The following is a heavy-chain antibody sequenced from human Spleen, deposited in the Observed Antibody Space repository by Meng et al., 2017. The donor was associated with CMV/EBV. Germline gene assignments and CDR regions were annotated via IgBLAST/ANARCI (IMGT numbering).Heavy chain of an antibody. CDR1: GGSFSSYY. J-gene: IGHJ5*02. V-gene: IGHV4-34*01. CDR2: INHSGST. CDR3: ARDLINYGSGSYAGSP. Sequence: SETLSLTCAVYGGSFSSYYWNWIRQPPGKGLEWIGEINHSGSTNYNPSLKSRVTISVDTSKNQFSLKLSSVTAADTAVYYCARDLINYGSGSYAGSPWGQGTLVTVSS. D-gene: IGHD3-10*01.